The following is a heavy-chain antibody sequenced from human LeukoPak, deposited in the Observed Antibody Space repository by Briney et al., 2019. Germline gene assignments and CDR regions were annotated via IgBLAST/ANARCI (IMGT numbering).Heavy chain of an antibody. CDR1: GFTFSSYS. CDR3: AQALGYCSSTSCYFP. CDR2: ISSSSNTI. V-gene: IGHV3-48*04. J-gene: IGHJ5*02. D-gene: IGHD2-2*01. Sequence: GGSLRLSCAASGFTFSSYSMNWVRQAPGKGLEWVSYISSSSNTIYYADSVKGRFTISRDNAKNSLYLQMNSLRAEDTAVYYCAQALGYCSSTSCYFPWGQGTLATVSS.